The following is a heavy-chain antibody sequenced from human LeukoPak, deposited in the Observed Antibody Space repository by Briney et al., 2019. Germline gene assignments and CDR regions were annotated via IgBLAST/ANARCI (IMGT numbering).Heavy chain of an antibody. V-gene: IGHV1-2*02. Sequence: ASVKVSCKASVYTFTGYYMHWVRQAPGQGLEWMGWSNPNSGGTNYAQKFQGRVTMTRDTSISTAYMELSRLRSDDTAVYYCARVSEGRYFDWLLPDFDYWGQGTLVTVSS. CDR2: SNPNSGGT. CDR3: ARVSEGRYFDWLLPDFDY. D-gene: IGHD3-9*01. J-gene: IGHJ4*02. CDR1: VYTFTGYY.